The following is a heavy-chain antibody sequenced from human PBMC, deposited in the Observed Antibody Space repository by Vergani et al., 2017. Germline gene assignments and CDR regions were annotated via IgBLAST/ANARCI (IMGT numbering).Heavy chain of an antibody. D-gene: IGHD3-10*01. J-gene: IGHJ3*02. CDR1: GFTFSSYW. CDR3: ARDWVYYYGSGSYYYDAFDI. V-gene: IGHV3-7*01. Sequence: EVQLVESGGGLVKRGGSLRLSCAASGFTFSSYWMSWVRQAPGKGLEWVANIKQDGSEKYYVDSVKGRFTISRDNAKNSLYLQMNSLRAEDTAVYYCARDWVYYYGSGSYYYDAFDIWGQGTMVTVSS. CDR2: IKQDGSEK.